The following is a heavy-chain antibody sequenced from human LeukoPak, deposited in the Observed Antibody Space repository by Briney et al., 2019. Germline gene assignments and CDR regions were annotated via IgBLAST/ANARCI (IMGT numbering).Heavy chain of an antibody. Sequence: PGGSLRLSCAASGITVSSNYMSWVRQAPGKGLEWVSVIYSGGSTYYSDSVKGRFTISRDNSKNTLYLQMNSLRAEDTAVYYCAKDGGTYYDFWSGYYGIDYWGQGTLVTVSS. CDR1: GITVSSNY. D-gene: IGHD3-3*01. V-gene: IGHV3-66*01. CDR3: AKDGGTYYDFWSGYYGIDY. J-gene: IGHJ4*02. CDR2: IYSGGST.